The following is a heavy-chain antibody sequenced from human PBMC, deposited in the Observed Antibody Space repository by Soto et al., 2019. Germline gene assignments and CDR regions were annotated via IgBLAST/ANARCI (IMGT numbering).Heavy chain of an antibody. Sequence: QVQLVQSGAEVKEPGASVKVSCRASGYTFTNYAIHWVRQAPGQRLEWMGWLNPGNGNTKYPQKFQGRVTITRDTSASTAYRFLSNLRSEDTAVYCCARDQGIPYCGGDCYSDWYFDLWGRGTLVTVSS. CDR2: LNPGNGNT. J-gene: IGHJ2*01. CDR3: ARDQGIPYCGGDCYSDWYFDL. V-gene: IGHV1-3*01. CDR1: GYTFTNYA. D-gene: IGHD2-21*01.